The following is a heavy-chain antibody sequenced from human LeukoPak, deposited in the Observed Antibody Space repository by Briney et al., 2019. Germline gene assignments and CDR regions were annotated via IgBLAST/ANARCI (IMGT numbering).Heavy chain of an antibody. CDR1: GGSFFVSH. J-gene: IGHJ4*02. CDR2: INHSGRT. Sequence: SETLSLTCAVSGGSFFVSHLSWIRQSPEKGLEWIGEINHSGRTNYNPSLKSRVTISVDTSKSQFFLKLTSVTAADTAVYYCARDPTTVVTLPYYFDFWGQGTLVTVSA. V-gene: IGHV4-34*01. D-gene: IGHD4-23*01. CDR3: ARDPTTVVTLPYYFDF.